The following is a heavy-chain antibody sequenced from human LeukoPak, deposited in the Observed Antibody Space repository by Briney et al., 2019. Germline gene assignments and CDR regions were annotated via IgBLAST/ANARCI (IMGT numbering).Heavy chain of an antibody. J-gene: IGHJ3*02. D-gene: IGHD3-9*01. CDR3: AKDSGFLVTASGAFDI. CDR1: GFTFSSYA. CDR2: ISGSGGST. Sequence: PGGSLRLSYAASGFTFSSYAMSWVRQAPGKGLEWVSAISGSGGSTYYADFVKGRFTISRDNPKNTLYLQMNSLRAEDTAVYYCAKDSGFLVTASGAFDIWGQGTMVTVSS. V-gene: IGHV3-23*01.